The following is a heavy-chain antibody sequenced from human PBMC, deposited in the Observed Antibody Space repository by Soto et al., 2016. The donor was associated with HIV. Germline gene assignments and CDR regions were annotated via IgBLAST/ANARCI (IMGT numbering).Heavy chain of an antibody. CDR2: IRSKANNYAT. D-gene: IGHD2-15*01. J-gene: IGHJ5*02. V-gene: IGHV3-73*01. Sequence: EVQLVESGGGLVQPGGSLKLSCAASGFTFSGSAMHWVRQASGKGLEWVGRIRSKANNYATAYAASVEGRFTISRDDSKNTAYLQMDSLKTEDTAVYYCTEARYYCSGGSCPHWFDPWGQGTLVTVSS. CDR3: TEARYYCSGGSCPHWFDP. CDR1: GFTFSGSA.